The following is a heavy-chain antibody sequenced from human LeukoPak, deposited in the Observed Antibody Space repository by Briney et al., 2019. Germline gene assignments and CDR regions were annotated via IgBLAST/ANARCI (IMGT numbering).Heavy chain of an antibody. J-gene: IGHJ4*02. D-gene: IGHD6-19*01. CDR2: VRYDGSNK. V-gene: IGHV3-30*02. CDR1: GFTFSSYG. CDR3: ARDQGKGSGWYKVLGY. Sequence: GGSLRLSCAASGFTFSSYGMHWVRQAPGKGLEWVTFVRYDGSNKYYADSVKGRFTISRDNSKNTLYLQMNSLRAEDTAVYYCARDQGKGSGWYKVLGYWGQGTLVTVSS.